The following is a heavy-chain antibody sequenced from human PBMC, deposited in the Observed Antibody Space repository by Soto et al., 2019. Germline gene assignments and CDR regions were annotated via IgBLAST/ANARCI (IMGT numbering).Heavy chain of an antibody. CDR1: GFTFGRHW. CDR2: IKQNGAET. CDR3: ARVPYDSTCYFNDY. V-gene: IGHV3-7*01. J-gene: IGHJ4*02. D-gene: IGHD3-22*01. Sequence: EVQLVESGGALVQPGGTLRLSCAASGFTFGRHWMSWVRQAPGKGLEWVANIKQNGAETYYAHPVQGRFTISRDNIKSILYLQMSGLRGDDTAVYSCARVPYDSTCYFNDYWGQGTLVSVSS.